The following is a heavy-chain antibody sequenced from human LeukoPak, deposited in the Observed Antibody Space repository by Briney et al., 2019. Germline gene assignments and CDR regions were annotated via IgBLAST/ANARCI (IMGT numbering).Heavy chain of an antibody. CDR2: ISTSGGST. V-gene: IGHV3-23*01. J-gene: IGHJ6*03. CDR1: GFSFSSFA. CDR3: AKAYSNYFSYSYYYMDV. D-gene: IGHD4-11*01. Sequence: GGSLRLSCAASGFSFSSFAMNWVRQAPGKGLEWVSAISTSGGSTYYADSVKGRFTISRDNSKNTLYLQVNSLRAEDTAVYYCAKAYSNYFSYSYYYMDVWGKGTTVTVYS.